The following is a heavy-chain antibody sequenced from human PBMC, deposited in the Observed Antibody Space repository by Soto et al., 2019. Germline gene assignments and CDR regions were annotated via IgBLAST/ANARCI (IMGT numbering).Heavy chain of an antibody. CDR1: GYTFTSYG. CDR3: ARDLYYDLWSRSSEPDYFDY. V-gene: IGHV1-18*01. J-gene: IGHJ4*02. D-gene: IGHD3-3*01. Sequence: ASVKVSCKASGYTFTSYGISWVRQAPGQGLEWMGWISAYNGNTNYAQKLQGRVTMTTDTSTSTAYMELRSLRSDDTAVYYRARDLYYDLWSRSSEPDYFDYWGQGTLVTVAS. CDR2: ISAYNGNT.